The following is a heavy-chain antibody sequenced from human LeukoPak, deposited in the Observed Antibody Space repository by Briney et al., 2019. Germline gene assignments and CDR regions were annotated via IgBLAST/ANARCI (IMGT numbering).Heavy chain of an antibody. Sequence: ASVKVSCKASGYTFTTHDVNWVRQATGRGLEWMGWMSPNNGNTGCAQNFQGRVTLARDTSINTAYMELSSLTSEDTAVYYCARNPYGTGQFDPWGQGTLVTVSS. CDR3: ARNPYGTGQFDP. D-gene: IGHD2-8*02. CDR2: MSPNNGNT. J-gene: IGHJ5*02. CDR1: GYTFTTHD. V-gene: IGHV1-8*01.